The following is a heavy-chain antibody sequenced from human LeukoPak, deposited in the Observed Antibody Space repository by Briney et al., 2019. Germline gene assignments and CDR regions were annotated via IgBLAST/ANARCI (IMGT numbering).Heavy chain of an antibody. V-gene: IGHV4-59*12. CDR1: GGSISSCY. CDR3: ARGPGVPAAEYYYYYGMDV. J-gene: IGHJ6*02. D-gene: IGHD2-2*01. Sequence: SETLSLTCTVSGGSISSCYWSWIRQPPGKGLEWIGYIYYSGSTNYNPSLKSRVTISVDTSKNQFSLKLSSVTAADTAVYYCARGPGVPAAEYYYYYGMDVWGQGTTVTVSS. CDR2: IYYSGST.